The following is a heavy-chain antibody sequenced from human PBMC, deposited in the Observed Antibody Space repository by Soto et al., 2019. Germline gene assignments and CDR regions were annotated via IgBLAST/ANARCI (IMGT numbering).Heavy chain of an antibody. J-gene: IGHJ4*02. V-gene: IGHV4-59*01. CDR1: GGSISSYY. CDR3: ARCGIAAADVFDE. Sequence: PSETLSLTCTVSGGSISSYYWSWIRQPPGKGLEWIGYIYYSGSTNYNPSLKSRVTISVDTSKNQFSLKLSSVTAADTAVYYGARCGIAAADVFDEWGQGNLVTVSS. CDR2: IYYSGST. D-gene: IGHD6-13*01.